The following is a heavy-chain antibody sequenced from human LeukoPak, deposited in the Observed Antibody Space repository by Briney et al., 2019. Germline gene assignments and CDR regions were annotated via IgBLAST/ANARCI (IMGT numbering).Heavy chain of an antibody. J-gene: IGHJ4*02. CDR2: ISAYNGNT. V-gene: IGHV1-18*01. CDR3: ARVYCGGDCYSPFDY. CDR1: GYTFTSYG. D-gene: IGHD2-21*02. Sequence: ASVKVSCKASGYTFTSYGISWVRQAPGQGLEWMGWISAYNGNTNYAQKLQGRVTMTTDTSTSTAYMELRSLRSDDTAVYYCARVYCGGDCYSPFDYWGQGTLVTVSP.